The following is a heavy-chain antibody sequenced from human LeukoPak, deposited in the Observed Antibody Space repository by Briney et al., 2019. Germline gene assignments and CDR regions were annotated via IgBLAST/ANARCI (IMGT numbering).Heavy chain of an antibody. CDR1: GYAFTGYY. D-gene: IGHD5-18*01. V-gene: IGHV1-2*06. Sequence: ASVKVSCKASGYAFTGYYMHWVRQAPGQGLEWMGRINPNSGGTNYAQKFQGRVTMTRDTSISTAYMELSRLRSDDTAVYYCARLGDTAMDDFDYWGQGTLVTVSS. CDR3: ARLGDTAMDDFDY. J-gene: IGHJ4*02. CDR2: INPNSGGT.